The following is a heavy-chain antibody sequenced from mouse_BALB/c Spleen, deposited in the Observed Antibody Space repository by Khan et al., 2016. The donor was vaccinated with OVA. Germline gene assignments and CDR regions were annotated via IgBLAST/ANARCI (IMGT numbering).Heavy chain of an antibody. D-gene: IGHD2-2*01. CDR3: TRHGYVAWFTY. CDR1: GYSFTTYY. CDR2: IDPFSGGT. J-gene: IGHJ3*01. Sequence: IQLVQSGPELMKPGASVKISCRASGYSFTTYYIHWMMQSHGKTLEWIGYIDPFSGGTTYNQKFKGKATLTVDKSSSTAYIHLSNLTSEDSAVYYCTRHGYVAWFTYWGQGTLVTVSA. V-gene: IGHV1S135*01.